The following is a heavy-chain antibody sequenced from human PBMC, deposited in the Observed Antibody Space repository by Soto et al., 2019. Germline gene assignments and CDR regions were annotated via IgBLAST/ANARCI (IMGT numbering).Heavy chain of an antibody. D-gene: IGHD4-4*01. CDR3: ARAQTPTESDS. CDR2: FNTYNGNT. J-gene: IGHJ4*02. V-gene: IGHV1-18*01. CDR1: AFTNYG. Sequence: AFTNYGISWVRQAPVQGLEWMGWFNTYNGNTNYAQKFQGRVTMTTDTSTSTAHMELRSLRTDDTAVYYCARAQTPTESDSWGQGTLVTVSS.